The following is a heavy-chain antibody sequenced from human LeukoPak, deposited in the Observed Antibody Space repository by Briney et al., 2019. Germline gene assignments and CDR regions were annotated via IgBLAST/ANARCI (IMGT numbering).Heavy chain of an antibody. CDR2: ISSSSSYI. V-gene: IGHV3-21*01. D-gene: IGHD5-12*01. CDR3: ARVGYSGYDD. Sequence: GGSLRLSCAASGFTFSSYAMNWARQAPGKGLEWVSSISSSSSYIYYADSVKGRFTISRDNAKNSLYLQMNSLRAEDTAVYYCARVGYSGYDDWGQGTLVTVSS. J-gene: IGHJ4*02. CDR1: GFTFSSYA.